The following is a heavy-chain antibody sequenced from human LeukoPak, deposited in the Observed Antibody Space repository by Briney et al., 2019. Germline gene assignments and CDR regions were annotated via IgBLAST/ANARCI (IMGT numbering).Heavy chain of an antibody. J-gene: IGHJ4*02. D-gene: IGHD6-13*01. CDR2: INPSGGGT. CDR3: ARGSSWSPLDY. V-gene: IGHV1-46*01. Sequence: ASVKVSCKASGSTFTRYYIHWGRQAPGQGLGWMGIINPSGGGTSYAQKFQGRVTMTRDTSTSTVYMELSSLRSEDTAVYYCARGSSWSPLDYWGQGTLVTVCS. CDR1: GSTFTRYY.